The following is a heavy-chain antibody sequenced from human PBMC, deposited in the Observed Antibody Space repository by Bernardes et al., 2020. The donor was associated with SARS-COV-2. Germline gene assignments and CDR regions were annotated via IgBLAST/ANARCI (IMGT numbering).Heavy chain of an antibody. V-gene: IGHV3-74*03. J-gene: IGHJ4*02. CDR3: AGTSTTCCDY. CDR1: EITFSNYW. D-gene: IGHD2-2*01. CDR2: ISAEGTGI. Sequence: GGSLRLSCAASEITFSNYWMHWVRQAPGKGLIWFSRISAEGTGITYADSVKGRFTISRDNAKNTLYLQMNSLRVEDTGVYYCAGTSTTCCDYWGQGTLVTVSS.